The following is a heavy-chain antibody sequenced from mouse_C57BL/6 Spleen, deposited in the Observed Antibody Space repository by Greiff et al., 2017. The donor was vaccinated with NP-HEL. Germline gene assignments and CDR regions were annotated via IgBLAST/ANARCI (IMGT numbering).Heavy chain of an antibody. CDR1: GYSITSGYY. CDR2: ISYDGSN. Sequence: VQLKESGPGLVKPSQSLSLTCSVTGYSITSGYYWNWIRQFPGNKLEWMGYISYDGSNNYNPSLKNRISITRDTSKNQFFLKLNSVTTEDTATYYCANYYGSSYRAMDYWGQGTSVTVSS. CDR3: ANYYGSSYRAMDY. D-gene: IGHD1-1*01. V-gene: IGHV3-6*01. J-gene: IGHJ4*01.